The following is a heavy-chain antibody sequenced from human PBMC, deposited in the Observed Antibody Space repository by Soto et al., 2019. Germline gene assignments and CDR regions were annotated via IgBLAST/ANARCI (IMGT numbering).Heavy chain of an antibody. Sequence: GGSLRLSCAASGFTFSSYAMHWVRQAPGKGLEWVAVILYDGSNKYYADSVKGRFTISRDNSKNTLYLQMNSLRAEDTAVYYCARDSGRRIVVGRYYFDYWGQGTLVTVSS. D-gene: IGHD3-22*01. CDR3: ARDSGRRIVVGRYYFDY. CDR1: GFTFSSYA. CDR2: ILYDGSNK. J-gene: IGHJ4*02. V-gene: IGHV3-30-3*01.